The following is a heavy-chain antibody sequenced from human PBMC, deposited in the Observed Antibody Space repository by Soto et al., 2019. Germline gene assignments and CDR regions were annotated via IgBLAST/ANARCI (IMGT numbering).Heavy chain of an antibody. CDR3: ARSQGSSTSLEIYYCDYYGMDV. Sequence: QVQLVQSGAEVKKPGSSVKVSCKASGGTFSSYAISWVRQAPGQGLEWMGGIIPISGTANYAQKFQGRVTITADESTSSAYMELSSLRSEDTAVYYCARSQGSSTSLEIYYCDYYGMDVWGQGTTVTVSS. D-gene: IGHD2-2*01. CDR1: GGTFSSYA. J-gene: IGHJ6*02. V-gene: IGHV1-69*01. CDR2: IIPISGTA.